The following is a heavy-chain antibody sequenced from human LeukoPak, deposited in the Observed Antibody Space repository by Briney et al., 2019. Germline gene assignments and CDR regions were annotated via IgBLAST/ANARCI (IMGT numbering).Heavy chain of an antibody. CDR1: GFTVSSNY. V-gene: IGHV3-23*01. CDR2: ISGSGGST. J-gene: IGHJ4*02. D-gene: IGHD1-26*01. CDR3: AKDYPPTGGAQYYFDY. Sequence: GGSLRLSCAASGFTVSSNYMSWVRQAPGKGLEWVSAISGSGGSTYYADSVKGRFTISRDNSKNTLYLQMNSLRAEDTAVYYCAKDYPPTGGAQYYFDYWGQGTLVTVSS.